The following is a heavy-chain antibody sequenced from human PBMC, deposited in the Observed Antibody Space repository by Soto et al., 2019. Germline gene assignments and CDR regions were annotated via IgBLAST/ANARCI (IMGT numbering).Heavy chain of an antibody. Sequence: ASVKVSCKASGYTFSSYAMHWVRQAPGQRLEWMGWINAGYGNTKSSQKFQDRVTISRDTSASTAFMELTSLRSEDTAVYYCARDTGDGTFDFWGQGTLVTVSS. CDR2: INAGYGNT. D-gene: IGHD7-27*01. CDR3: ARDTGDGTFDF. J-gene: IGHJ4*02. V-gene: IGHV1-3*01. CDR1: GYTFSSYA.